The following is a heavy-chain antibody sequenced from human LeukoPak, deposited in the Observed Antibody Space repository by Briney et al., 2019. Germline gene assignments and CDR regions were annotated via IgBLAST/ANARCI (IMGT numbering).Heavy chain of an antibody. CDR1: GFTFSGSA. V-gene: IGHV3-73*01. CDR2: IRSKANSYAT. J-gene: IGHJ4*02. D-gene: IGHD6-19*01. Sequence: GGSLKLSCAASGFTFSGSAMHWVRQASGKGLEWVGRIRSKANSYATAYAASVKGRFTISRDDSKNTAYLQMNSLKTEDTAVYYCTRHLSGWYGWGQGTLVTVSS. CDR3: TRHLSGWYG.